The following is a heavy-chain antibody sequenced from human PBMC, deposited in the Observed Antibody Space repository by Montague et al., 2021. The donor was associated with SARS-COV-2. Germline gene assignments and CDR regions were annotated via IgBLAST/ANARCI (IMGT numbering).Heavy chain of an antibody. CDR1: GFSFRDHY. Sequence: SLRLSCAASGFSFRDHYMDWVRQAPGKGLEWVGRARHKPRGSILEYAASVKGRFIISRDGSRSSLYLQMNNLRSEDTAVYFCTRDQAGGYFDYWGQGTLVIVSS. CDR3: TRDQAGGYFDY. V-gene: IGHV3-72*01. D-gene: IGHD4-23*01. J-gene: IGHJ4*02. CDR2: ARHKPRGSIL.